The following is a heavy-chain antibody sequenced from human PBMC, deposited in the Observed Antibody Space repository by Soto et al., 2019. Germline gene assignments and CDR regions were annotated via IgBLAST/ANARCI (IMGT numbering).Heavy chain of an antibody. D-gene: IGHD2-2*01. CDR2: INYSGST. V-gene: IGHV4-39*01. CDR1: GGSISTSSYY. Sequence: QLQLLESGPGLVKPSETLSLTCTVSGGSISTSSYYWGWIRQPPGKGLEWIAIINYSGSTYSNPSLKSRITISVDTSKNQFSLELSSVSAADTAVYYCARYCSGASCYGGAAPAGNFFDYWGKGTLVSVSS. CDR3: ARYCSGASCYGGAAPAGNFFDY. J-gene: IGHJ4*02.